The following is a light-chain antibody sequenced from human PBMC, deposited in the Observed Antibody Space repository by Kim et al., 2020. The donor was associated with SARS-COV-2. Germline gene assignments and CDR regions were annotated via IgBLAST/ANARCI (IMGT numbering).Light chain of an antibody. Sequence: PQSVGARVTITCRSSQGIDNYLAWYQQKSGKVPKLLIYGASTLQPGVPSRFSGSASGTDFTLTISSLQPEDVATYYCQKYNSGPYTFGQGTSWRS. V-gene: IGKV1-27*01. CDR1: QGIDNY. J-gene: IGKJ2*01. CDR3: QKYNSGPYT. CDR2: GAS.